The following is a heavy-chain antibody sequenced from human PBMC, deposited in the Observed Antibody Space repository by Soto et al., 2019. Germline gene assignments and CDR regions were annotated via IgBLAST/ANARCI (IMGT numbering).Heavy chain of an antibody. J-gene: IGHJ3*02. Sequence: PGGSLRLSCAASGFTFSSYSMNWVLQAPWKGLEWVSYISSSSSTIYYADSVKGRFTISRDNAKNSLYLQMNSLRAEDTAVYYCAREVVVVAAIDDAFDIWGQGTMVT. CDR3: AREVVVVAAIDDAFDI. CDR1: GFTFSSYS. V-gene: IGHV3-48*01. D-gene: IGHD2-15*01. CDR2: ISSSSSTI.